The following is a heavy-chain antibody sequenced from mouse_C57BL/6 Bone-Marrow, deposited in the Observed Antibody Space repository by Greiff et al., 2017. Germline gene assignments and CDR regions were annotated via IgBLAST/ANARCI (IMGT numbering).Heavy chain of an antibody. D-gene: IGHD1-1*01. V-gene: IGHV5-17*01. CDR3: ARSGSSFFDY. CDR2: ISSGSSTI. CDR1: GFTFSDYG. Sequence: EVKLMESGGGLVKPGGSLKLSCAASGFTFSDYGMHWVRQAPEKGLEWVAYISSGSSTIYYADTVKGRFTLSRDNAKNTLFLQMTSLRSEDTAMYYCARSGSSFFDYWGQGTTLTVSS. J-gene: IGHJ2*01.